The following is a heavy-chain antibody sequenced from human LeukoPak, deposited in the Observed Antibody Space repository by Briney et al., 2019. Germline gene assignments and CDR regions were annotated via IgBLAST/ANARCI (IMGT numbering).Heavy chain of an antibody. V-gene: IGHV4-4*02. J-gene: IGHJ4*02. Sequence: SVTLSLTCAVSGGSISSSNWWSWVRQPPGKGLEWIGEIYHSGSTNYNPSLKSRITISVDKSKNQFSLKLSSVTAADTAMYYCARVNSGTYYFDYWGQGTLVTVSS. CDR3: ARVNSGTYYFDY. D-gene: IGHD1-26*01. CDR1: GGSISSSNW. CDR2: IYHSGST.